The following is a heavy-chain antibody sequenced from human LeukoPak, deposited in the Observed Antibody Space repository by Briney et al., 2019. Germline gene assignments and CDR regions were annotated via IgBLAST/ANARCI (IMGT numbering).Heavy chain of an antibody. D-gene: IGHD3-9*01. J-gene: IGHJ6*02. CDR2: LNTDGSWT. V-gene: IGHV3-74*01. CDR1: GFTFSRYW. Sequence: GGSLRLSCAASGFTFSRYWMHWVRQAPGKGLVWVSRLNTDGSWTNYADSVKGRFTISRDNAKNTLYLQMNSLRAEDTAVYYCARAKSDYDILTGYYPIGMDVWGQGTTVTVSS. CDR3: ARAKSDYDILTGYYPIGMDV.